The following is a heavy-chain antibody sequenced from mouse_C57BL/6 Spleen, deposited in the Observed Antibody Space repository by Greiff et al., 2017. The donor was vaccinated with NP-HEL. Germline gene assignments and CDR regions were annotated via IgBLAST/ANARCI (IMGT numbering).Heavy chain of an antibody. CDR1: GYPFTSYW. CDR2: INPSSGYT. Sequence: VQLQQSGAELAKPGGSVKLSCKASGYPFTSYWVHWVKQRPGQGLEWIGYINPSSGYTKYNQKFKDKATLTADKSSSTAYMQLSSLTYEDSAVYYCATLNDHYAMDYWGQGTSVTVSS. D-gene: IGHD1-3*01. J-gene: IGHJ4*01. V-gene: IGHV1-7*01. CDR3: ATLNDHYAMDY.